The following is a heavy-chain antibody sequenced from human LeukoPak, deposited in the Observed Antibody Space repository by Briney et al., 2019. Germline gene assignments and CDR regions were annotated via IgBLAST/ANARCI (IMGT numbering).Heavy chain of an antibody. CDR3: AKGMYYDSSGHTPFDY. V-gene: IGHV3-23*01. J-gene: IGHJ4*02. CDR1: GFTFSSYA. Sequence: PGGSLRLSCAASGFTFSSYAMSWVRQAPGKGLEWVSAISGSGGSTYYADSVKGRFTISRDNSKNTLYLQMNSLRAEDTAVYYCAKGMYYDSSGHTPFDYWGQGTLVTVPS. CDR2: ISGSGGST. D-gene: IGHD3-22*01.